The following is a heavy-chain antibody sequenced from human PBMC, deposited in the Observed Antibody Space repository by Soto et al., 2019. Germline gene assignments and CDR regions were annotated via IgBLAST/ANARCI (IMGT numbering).Heavy chain of an antibody. D-gene: IGHD4-17*01. V-gene: IGHV3-30*03. Sequence: QVQLVESGGGVVQPGRSLRLSCAASGFTFSSYGMHWVRQAPGKGLEWVAVISYDGSNKYYADSVKGRFTISRDNSKNTLYLQMNSLRAEDTAVYYCATITVTTAGGAFDIWGQGTMVTVSS. J-gene: IGHJ3*02. CDR2: ISYDGSNK. CDR1: GFTFSSYG. CDR3: ATITVTTAGGAFDI.